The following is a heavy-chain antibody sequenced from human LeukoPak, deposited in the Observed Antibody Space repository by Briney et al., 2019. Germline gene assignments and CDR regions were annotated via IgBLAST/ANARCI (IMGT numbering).Heavy chain of an antibody. CDR1: GFTFSSYA. V-gene: IGHV3-23*01. CDR3: AKALAYSSRSELGY. J-gene: IGHJ4*02. CDR2: ISGSGGST. D-gene: IGHD6-13*01. Sequence: PGGSLRLSCAASGFTFSSYAMSWVRQAPGKGLEWVSAISGSGGSTYYADSVKGRFTISRDNSENTLYLQMNSLRAEDTAVYYCAKALAYSSRSELGYWGQGTLVTVSS.